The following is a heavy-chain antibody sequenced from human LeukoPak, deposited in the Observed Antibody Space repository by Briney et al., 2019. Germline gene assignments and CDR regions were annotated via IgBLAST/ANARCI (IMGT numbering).Heavy chain of an antibody. D-gene: IGHD6-13*01. CDR2: IYNSGST. CDR1: GGSISSYY. J-gene: IGHJ4*02. Sequence: PSETLSLTCMVSGGSISSYYWTWIRQPPGKGLEWIGYIYNSGSTNYNPSLKSRVTISVDTSRNQFSLKLSSVTAADTAVYYCARSYLTAAATGYFDYWGLGTLVTVSS. CDR3: ARSYLTAAATGYFDY. V-gene: IGHV4-59*01.